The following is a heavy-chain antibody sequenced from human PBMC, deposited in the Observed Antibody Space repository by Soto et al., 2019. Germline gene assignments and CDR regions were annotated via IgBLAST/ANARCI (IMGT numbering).Heavy chain of an antibody. Sequence: QVQLVQSGAEVKKPGSSVKVSCKASGGTFSSYAISWVRQAPGQGLEWMGGIIPIFGTANYAQKFQGRVTITADESTSTSYMELSSLRSEDTAVYYCARRWVGRNAPHDYYYGMDVWGQGTTVTVSS. CDR3: ARRWVGRNAPHDYYYGMDV. CDR1: GGTFSSYA. J-gene: IGHJ6*02. CDR2: IIPIFGTA. V-gene: IGHV1-69*01. D-gene: IGHD1-26*01.